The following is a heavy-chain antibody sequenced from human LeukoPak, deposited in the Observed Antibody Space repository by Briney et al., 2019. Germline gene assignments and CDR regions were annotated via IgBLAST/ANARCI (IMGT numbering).Heavy chain of an antibody. CDR2: INPNSGGT. CDR3: ARDRYYGFWSGIFDY. V-gene: IGHV1-2*02. CDR1: GYTFTGYY. D-gene: IGHD3-3*01. Sequence: ASVKVSCKASGYTFTGYYMHWVRQAPGQGLEWMGWINPNSGGTNYAQKFQGRVTMTRDTSISTAYMELSRLRSDDTAVYYCARDRYYGFWSGIFDYWGQGTLVTVSS. J-gene: IGHJ4*02.